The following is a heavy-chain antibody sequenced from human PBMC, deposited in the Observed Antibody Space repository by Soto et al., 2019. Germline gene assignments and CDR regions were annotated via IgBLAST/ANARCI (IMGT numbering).Heavy chain of an antibody. Sequence: ASVKVSCKASGYTFTGYYMHWVRQAPGQRLEWMGWMNPNSGGTNYAQKFQGRVTMTRDTSISTAYMELSRLRSDDTAVYYCARGKPPRDCSSTSCYKNYYYGMDVWGQGTTVTVSS. CDR2: MNPNSGGT. V-gene: IGHV1-2*02. CDR3: ARGKPPRDCSSTSCYKNYYYGMDV. J-gene: IGHJ6*02. D-gene: IGHD2-2*02. CDR1: GYTFTGYY.